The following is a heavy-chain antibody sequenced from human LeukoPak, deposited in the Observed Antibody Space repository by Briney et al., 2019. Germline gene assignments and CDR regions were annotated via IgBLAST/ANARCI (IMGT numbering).Heavy chain of an antibody. V-gene: IGHV5-51*01. D-gene: IGHD6-13*01. Sequence: GESLKISCKGSGYSFTSYWIGWVRQMPGKGLEWMGIIYPGDSDTTYSPSFQGQVTISADKSISTTYLQWSSLKASDTAMYFCARLQYSSSSYYFDYWGQGTLVTVSS. CDR3: ARLQYSSSSYYFDY. CDR2: IYPGDSDT. CDR1: GYSFTSYW. J-gene: IGHJ4*02.